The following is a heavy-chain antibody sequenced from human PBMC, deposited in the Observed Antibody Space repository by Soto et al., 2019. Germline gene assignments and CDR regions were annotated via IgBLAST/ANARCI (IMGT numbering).Heavy chain of an antibody. CDR3: ASGRDYYGSGSPLNWFDP. D-gene: IGHD3-10*01. Sequence: QVQLQESGPGLVKPSQTLSLTCTVSGSSISSGGYYWSWIRQHPGKGLEWIGYIYYSGSTYYNPSLKSRVTLSGDTSKNQFSLKLSSVTAADTAVYYCASGRDYYGSGSPLNWFDPWGQGTLVTVSS. V-gene: IGHV4-31*03. CDR2: IYYSGST. CDR1: GSSISSGGYY. J-gene: IGHJ5*02.